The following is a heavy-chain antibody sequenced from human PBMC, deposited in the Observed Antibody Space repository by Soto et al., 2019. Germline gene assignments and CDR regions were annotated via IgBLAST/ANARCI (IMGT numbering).Heavy chain of an antibody. CDR3: ARSTGTAPYYYYYYGMDV. V-gene: IGHV1-2*04. CDR2: INPNSGGT. Sequence: ASVKVSCKASGYTFTGYDMHWVRQAPGQGLEWMGWINPNSGGTNYAQKFQGWVTMTRDTSISTAYMELSRLRSEDTAVYYCARSTGTAPYYYYYYGMDVWGQGTTVTVSS. CDR1: GYTFTGYD. J-gene: IGHJ6*02. D-gene: IGHD1-1*01.